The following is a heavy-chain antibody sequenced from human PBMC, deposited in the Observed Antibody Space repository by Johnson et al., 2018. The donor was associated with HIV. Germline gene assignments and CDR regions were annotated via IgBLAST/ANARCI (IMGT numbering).Heavy chain of an antibody. CDR2: INWNGGST. CDR1: GFTFDDYG. Sequence: VQLVESGGGVVRPGGSLRLSCAASGFTFDDYGMSWVRQAPGKGLEWVSGINWNGGSTGYADSVKGRFTISRDNAKMFLQMHRQRDEDTAVYFCETIMSYYGCDAFDIWGQGTVVTVSS. D-gene: IGHD3-10*01. V-gene: IGHV3-20*04. CDR3: ETIMSYYGCDAFDI. J-gene: IGHJ3*02.